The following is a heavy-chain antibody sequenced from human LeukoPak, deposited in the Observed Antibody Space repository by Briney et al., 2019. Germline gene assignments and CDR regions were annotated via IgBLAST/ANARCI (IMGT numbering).Heavy chain of an antibody. D-gene: IGHD6-13*01. CDR3: ALPLGAAAGSDYYYYMDV. V-gene: IGHV3-30*07. J-gene: IGHJ6*03. Sequence: AVKGRFTISRDNSKNTLYLQMNSLRAEDTAVYYCALPLGAAAGSDYYYYMDVWGKGTTVTISS.